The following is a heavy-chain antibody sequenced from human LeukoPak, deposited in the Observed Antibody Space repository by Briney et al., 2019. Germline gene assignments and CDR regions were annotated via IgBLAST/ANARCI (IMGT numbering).Heavy chain of an antibody. J-gene: IGHJ4*02. CDR1: GFTFSTYA. Sequence: PGGSLRLSCAASGFTFSTYAMSWARQAPGKGLEWVSSISGSGDITYHADSVKGRFTISRDNSKNTLYLQMNSLRAEDTAVYYCAKRPTVTTSGFFDCWGQGTLVTVSS. V-gene: IGHV3-23*01. CDR3: AKRPTVTTSGFFDC. D-gene: IGHD4-17*01. CDR2: ISGSGDIT.